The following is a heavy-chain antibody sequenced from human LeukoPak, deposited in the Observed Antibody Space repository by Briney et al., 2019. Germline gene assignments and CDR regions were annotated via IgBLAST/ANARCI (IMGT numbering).Heavy chain of an antibody. D-gene: IGHD3-16*01. CDR1: GYTFTSYG. Sequence: ASVKVSCKASGYTFTSYGISWVRQAPGQGLEWMGWISAYNGNTNYAQKLQGRVTMTTDTSTSTAYMELRSLRSDDMAVYYCAREYTGDYYYYYGMDVWGQGTTVTVSS. V-gene: IGHV1-18*03. J-gene: IGHJ6*02. CDR3: AREYTGDYYYYYGMDV. CDR2: ISAYNGNT.